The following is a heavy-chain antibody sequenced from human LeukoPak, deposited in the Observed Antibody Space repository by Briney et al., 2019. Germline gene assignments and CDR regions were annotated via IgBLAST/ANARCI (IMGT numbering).Heavy chain of an antibody. V-gene: IGHV4-39*07. D-gene: IGHD2-21*02. Sequence: PSETLSLTCTVSGGSISSSSYYWGWIRQPPGKGLEWIGSIYHSGSTNYNPSLKSRVTISVDKSKNQFSLKLSSVTAADTAVYYCASTSVVVTAMTSDYWGQGTLVTVSS. J-gene: IGHJ4*02. CDR1: GGSISSSSYY. CDR3: ASTSVVVTAMTSDY. CDR2: IYHSGST.